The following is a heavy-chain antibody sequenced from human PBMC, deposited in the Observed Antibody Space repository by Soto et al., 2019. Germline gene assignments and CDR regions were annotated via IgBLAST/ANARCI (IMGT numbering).Heavy chain of an antibody. CDR2: ISFDGEDS. D-gene: IGHD5-12*01. V-gene: IGHV3-30*09. Sequence: QVVLVESGGGVVQPGRSLRLSCAASGFVFSDYAMHWIRQAPGKGLEWLTFISFDGEDSYYADSVKGRFAISRDSSKNTLYLQMISLRLEDTAVYYCARSEHGYNAFDYWGRGTVVTVSS. CDR3: ARSEHGYNAFDY. J-gene: IGHJ4*02. CDR1: GFVFSDYA.